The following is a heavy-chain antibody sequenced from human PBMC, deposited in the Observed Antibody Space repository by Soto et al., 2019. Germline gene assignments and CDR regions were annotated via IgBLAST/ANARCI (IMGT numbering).Heavy chain of an antibody. CDR1: GYTFSNYG. CDR3: ARVVPGAEAWFGP. V-gene: IGHV1-18*01. CDR2: ISLYSDGT. J-gene: IGHJ5*02. Sequence: ASVKVSCKTSGYTFSNYGITWVRQAPGQPLEWLGWISLYSDGTNFAQKFQGRVSMTTDTSTTTAYMELRSLRSDDTAVYYCARVVPGAEAWFGPWGQGTLVTVSS. D-gene: IGHD2-2*01.